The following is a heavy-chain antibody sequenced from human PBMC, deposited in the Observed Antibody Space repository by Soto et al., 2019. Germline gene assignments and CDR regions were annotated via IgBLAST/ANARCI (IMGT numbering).Heavy chain of an antibody. CDR1: GYPLTNNV. Sequence: XSVKVSCNASGYPLTNNVIHWLRRAPGQTLEWMGWIHTAKGNTKYSQKFEARVTLTRDTAASTAYMELNSLRSDDTAVYYCARDPIWTPPWNYARLNYLDPWGQGTLVTVSS. J-gene: IGHJ5*02. CDR2: IHTAKGNT. CDR3: ARDPIWTPPWNYARLNYLDP. D-gene: IGHD1-7*01. V-gene: IGHV1-3*04.